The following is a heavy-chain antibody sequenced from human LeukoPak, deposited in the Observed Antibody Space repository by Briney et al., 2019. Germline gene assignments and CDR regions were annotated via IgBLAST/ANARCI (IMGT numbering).Heavy chain of an antibody. Sequence: GGSLRLSCAASGFTFSDYSMSWIRQAPGKGLEWVSHISSSGSIIYYADSVKGRFTISRDNAKNSLYLQMNSLRAEDTAVYYCAREYGSGTYFDYWGQGTLVTVSS. CDR3: AREYGSGTYFDY. J-gene: IGHJ4*02. CDR2: ISSSGSII. CDR1: GFTFSDYS. D-gene: IGHD3-10*01. V-gene: IGHV3-11*01.